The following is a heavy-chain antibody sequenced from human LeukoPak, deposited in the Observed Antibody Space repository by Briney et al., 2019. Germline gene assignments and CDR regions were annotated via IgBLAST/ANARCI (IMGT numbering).Heavy chain of an antibody. D-gene: IGHD4-17*01. CDR1: GGSFSGYY. Sequence: SETLSLTCAVYGGSFSGYYWSWIRQPPGKGLEWIGEINHSGSTNYNPSFKSRVTISVDTSKNQFSLKLSSVTAADTAVYYCARVRLTTVTDYWGQGTLVTVSS. J-gene: IGHJ4*02. CDR3: ARVRLTTVTDY. CDR2: INHSGST. V-gene: IGHV4-34*01.